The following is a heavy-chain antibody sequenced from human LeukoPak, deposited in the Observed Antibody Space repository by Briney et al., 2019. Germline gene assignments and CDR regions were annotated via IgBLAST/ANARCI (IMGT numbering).Heavy chain of an antibody. Sequence: SQTLSLTCAISGDNVSSNSAAWNWIRQSPSRGLEWLGRTYFRSKWYNDYAVSVKSRITINPDTSKNQFSLHLNSVTPEDTAMYYCTRASVTTFTAWDYWGQGTLVTVSS. CDR1: GDNVSSNSAA. J-gene: IGHJ4*02. V-gene: IGHV6-1*01. CDR2: TYFRSKWYN. CDR3: TRASVTTFTAWDY. D-gene: IGHD4-17*01.